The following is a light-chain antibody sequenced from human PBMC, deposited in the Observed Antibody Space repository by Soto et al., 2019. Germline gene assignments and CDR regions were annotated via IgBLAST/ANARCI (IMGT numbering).Light chain of an antibody. V-gene: IGKV1-33*01. J-gene: IGKJ4*01. CDR3: QQYDNLLT. CDR1: QDISKY. Sequence: DMQMTQSPSSLSASVGDRVTITCQASQDISKYLNWYQQKPGKAPKLLSYGASNLQTGVPSRFSGSGSGTDFTFTISSLQPEDISTYYCQQYDNLLTFGGGTKVEIK. CDR2: GAS.